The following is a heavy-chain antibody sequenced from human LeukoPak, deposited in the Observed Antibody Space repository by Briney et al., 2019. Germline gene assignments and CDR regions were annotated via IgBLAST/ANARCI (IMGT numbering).Heavy chain of an antibody. CDR3: AKDQDYDSSDVQDPSFDI. D-gene: IGHD3-22*01. J-gene: IGHJ3*02. Sequence: QPGGSLRLSCAASGFTFSSYGMHWVRQAPGKGLEWVAVISYDGSNKYYADSVKGRFTISRDNSKNTLYLQMNSLRAEDTAVYYCAKDQDYDSSDVQDPSFDIWGQGTMVTVSS. CDR1: GFTFSSYG. V-gene: IGHV3-30*18. CDR2: ISYDGSNK.